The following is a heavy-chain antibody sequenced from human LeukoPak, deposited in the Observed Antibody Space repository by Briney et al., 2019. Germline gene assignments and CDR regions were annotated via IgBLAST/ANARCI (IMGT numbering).Heavy chain of an antibody. CDR2: ISYTGST. D-gene: IGHD6-13*01. J-gene: IGHJ5*02. V-gene: IGHV4-59*01. CDR1: GGSISSYY. CDR3: ASSGYSRGWFDP. Sequence: SETLSLTCTVSGGSISSYYRSWIRQPPGKGLEWIGYISYTGSTSYNPSLKSRVTISVDSSKNHFSLKLSSVTAADTAVYYCASSGYSRGWFDPWGQGTLVTVSS.